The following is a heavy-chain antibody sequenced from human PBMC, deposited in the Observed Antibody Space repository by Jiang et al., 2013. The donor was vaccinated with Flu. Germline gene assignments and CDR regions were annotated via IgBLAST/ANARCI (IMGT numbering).Heavy chain of an antibody. CDR3: ARHQTESSSWFRRASDY. Sequence: VQLLESGGGLVQPGGSLRLSCAASGFTFTSYAMSWVRQAPGKGLEWVSAISGSGGSTYYADSVKGRFTISRDNSKNTLYLQMNSLRAEDTAVYYCARHQTESSSWFRRASDYWGQGTLVTVSS. CDR1: GFTFTSYA. V-gene: IGHV3-23*01. J-gene: IGHJ4*02. CDR2: ISGSGGST. D-gene: IGHD6-13*01.